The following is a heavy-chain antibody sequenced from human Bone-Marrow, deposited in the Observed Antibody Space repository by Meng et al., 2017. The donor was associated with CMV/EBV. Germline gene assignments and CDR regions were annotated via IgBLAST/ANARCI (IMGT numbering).Heavy chain of an antibody. CDR2: TYYRSKWYN. CDR1: GDSVSSNSAA. D-gene: IGHD5-18*01. J-gene: IGHJ4*02. V-gene: IGHV6-1*01. Sequence: QAPLQHSSPGLVKPFQSLPPTCAISGDSVSSNSAAWNWIRQYPSRGLEWLGRTYYRSKWYNDYAVSVKSRITINPDTSKNQFSLQLNSVTPEDTAVYYCARTSYGYDYWGQGTLVTVSS. CDR3: ARTSYGYDY.